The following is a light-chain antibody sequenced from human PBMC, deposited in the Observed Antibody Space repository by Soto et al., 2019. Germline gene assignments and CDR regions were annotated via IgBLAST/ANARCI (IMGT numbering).Light chain of an antibody. CDR2: EDN. Sequence: NFMLTQPHSESESPGKTVTISCTGSSGSIASNYVQWYQQRPGSAPTTVIYEDNQRPSGVPDRFSGSIDSSSNSASLTISGLKTEDEADYYCQSYDSSNSYVVFGGGTKLTVL. CDR1: SGSIASNY. J-gene: IGLJ2*01. CDR3: QSYDSSNSYVV. V-gene: IGLV6-57*02.